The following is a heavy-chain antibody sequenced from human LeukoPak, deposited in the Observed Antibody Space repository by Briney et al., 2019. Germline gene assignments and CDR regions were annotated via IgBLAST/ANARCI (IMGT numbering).Heavy chain of an antibody. CDR1: GGSISSHY. Sequence: PSETLSLTCTVSGGSISSHYWNWIRQPPGKGLEWIGYTYYSGSTNYNPSLKSRVTISVDTSKNQFSLKLSSVTAADTAVYYCARLGDLRDLDYWGQGTLVTVSS. CDR3: ARLGDLRDLDY. CDR2: TYYSGST. J-gene: IGHJ4*02. V-gene: IGHV4-59*08. D-gene: IGHD3-16*01.